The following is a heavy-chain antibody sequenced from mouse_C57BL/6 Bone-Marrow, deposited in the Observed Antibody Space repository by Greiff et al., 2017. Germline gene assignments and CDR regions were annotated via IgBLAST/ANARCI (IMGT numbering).Heavy chain of an antibody. J-gene: IGHJ3*01. CDR1: GFSLTSYA. V-gene: IGHV2-9-1*01. CDR3: SRTYYYGSSYGFAY. Sequence: VKLVESGPGLVAPSQSLSITCTVSGFSLTSYAISWVRQPPGKGLEWLGVIWTGGGTNYNSALKSRLSISKDNSKSQVFLKMNSLQTEDTARYYCSRTYYYGSSYGFAYWGQGTRVTVSA. D-gene: IGHD1-1*01. CDR2: IWTGGGT.